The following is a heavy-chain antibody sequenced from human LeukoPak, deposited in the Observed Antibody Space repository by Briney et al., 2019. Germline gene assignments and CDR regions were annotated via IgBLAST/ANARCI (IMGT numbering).Heavy chain of an antibody. Sequence: PGGSLRLSCVGSGFIFRSYAVTWVRQAPGKGLDWVSSITANGDTTYYADSVKGRFTISRDNSKNTLYLQMNSLRAEDTAVYYGARGGATPRDSSGYYFINYWGQGTLVTVSS. D-gene: IGHD3-22*01. CDR3: ARGGATPRDSSGYYFINY. CDR1: GFIFRSYA. J-gene: IGHJ4*02. CDR2: ITANGDTT. V-gene: IGHV3-23*01.